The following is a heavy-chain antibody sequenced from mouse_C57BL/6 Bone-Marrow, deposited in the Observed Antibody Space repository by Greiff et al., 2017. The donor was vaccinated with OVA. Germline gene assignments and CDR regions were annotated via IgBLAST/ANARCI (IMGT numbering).Heavy chain of an antibody. J-gene: IGHJ2*01. D-gene: IGHD1-1*01. Sequence: VQLQQSGPELVKPGASVKISCKASGYTFTDYYMNWVKQSHGKSLEWIGDINPNNGGTSYNQKFKGKATLTVDKSSSTAYMELRSLTSEDSAVYYCARYYGSSYVTYWGQGTTLTVSS. CDR1: GYTFTDYY. V-gene: IGHV1-26*01. CDR2: INPNNGGT. CDR3: ARYYGSSYVTY.